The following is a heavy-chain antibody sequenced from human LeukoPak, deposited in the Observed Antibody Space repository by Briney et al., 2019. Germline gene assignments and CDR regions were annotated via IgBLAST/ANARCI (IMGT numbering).Heavy chain of an antibody. CDR1: GGSFSGYY. D-gene: IGHD1-1*01. Sequence: SETLSLTCAVYGGSFSGYYWSWIRQPPGKGLAWIGEINHSGSTNYNPSLKSRVTISVDTSKNQFSLKLSSVTAADTAVYYCASIRGNDARIFDYWGQGTLVTVSS. J-gene: IGHJ4*02. CDR2: INHSGST. V-gene: IGHV4-34*01. CDR3: ASIRGNDARIFDY.